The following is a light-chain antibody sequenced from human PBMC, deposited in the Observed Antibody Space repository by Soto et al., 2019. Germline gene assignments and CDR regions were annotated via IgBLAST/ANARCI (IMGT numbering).Light chain of an antibody. Sequence: QSVLTQPPSASGSPGQSVTISCTGTSSDVGEYNYVSWYQQRPGKAPKLMIFEVTKRPSGVPDRFSASKSGNTASRTVSGLQAEDEADDYSSSYTGSSNLLFGGGTKLTVL. J-gene: IGLJ2*01. CDR2: EVT. CDR3: SSYTGSSNLL. CDR1: SSDVGEYNY. V-gene: IGLV2-8*01.